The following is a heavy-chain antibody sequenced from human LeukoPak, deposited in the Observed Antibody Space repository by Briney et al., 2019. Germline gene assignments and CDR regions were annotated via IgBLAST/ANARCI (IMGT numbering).Heavy chain of an antibody. CDR3: ARVAPYCGGDRYPPSNWFDP. CDR1: GGSISSYY. D-gene: IGHD2-21*01. Sequence: SETLSLTCTVSGGSISSYYWSWIRQPPGRGLEWNGDIYYSGSTNYNPSLKSRVTISVATSKNQFSLKLSYVTAADPAVYYCARVAPYCGGDRYPPSNWFDPWGQGTLVTVSS. J-gene: IGHJ5*02. CDR2: IYYSGST. V-gene: IGHV4-59*08.